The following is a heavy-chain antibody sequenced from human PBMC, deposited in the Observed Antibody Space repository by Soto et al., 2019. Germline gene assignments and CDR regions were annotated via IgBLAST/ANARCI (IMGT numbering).Heavy chain of an antibody. J-gene: IGHJ4*02. CDR3: AKRPLVLALGFDY. V-gene: IGHV3-23*01. CDR1: GFTFSNYV. CDR2: ISGSGDNT. Sequence: EVHLLDSGGGLVQPGGSLRLSCAASGFTFSNYVMSWVRQAPGKGLEWVSSISGSGDNTYYADSVKGRFTISRDNSKNTLFLQMNSLRAEDTAVYYCAKRPLVLALGFDYWGQGTLVTVSS. D-gene: IGHD6-6*01.